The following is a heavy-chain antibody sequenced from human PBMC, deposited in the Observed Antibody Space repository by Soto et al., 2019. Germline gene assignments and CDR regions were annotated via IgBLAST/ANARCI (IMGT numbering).Heavy chain of an antibody. CDR2: IWYDGSNK. J-gene: IGHJ6*02. Sequence: GGSLRLSCAASGFTFSSYGMHWVRQAPGKGLEWVAVIWYDGSNKYYADSVKGRFTISRDNSKNTLYLQMNSLRAEDTAVYYCASEYSSSWYNYYYGMDVWGQGTTVTVSS. CDR1: GFTFSSYG. V-gene: IGHV3-33*01. CDR3: ASEYSSSWYNYYYGMDV. D-gene: IGHD6-13*01.